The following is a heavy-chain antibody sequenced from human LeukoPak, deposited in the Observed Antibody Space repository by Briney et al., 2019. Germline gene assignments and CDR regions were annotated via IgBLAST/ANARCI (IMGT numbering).Heavy chain of an antibody. J-gene: IGHJ4*02. Sequence: PGGSLRLSCAASGFAFSSYWMHWARQAPGKGLVWVSRIKSDGSSTDYADSVKGRFTISRDNAENSLYLQMNSLRDEDTAVYYCARDLSRVRGAVDYWGQGTLVTVSS. CDR3: ARDLSRVRGAVDY. CDR2: IKSDGSST. CDR1: GFAFSSYW. V-gene: IGHV3-74*01. D-gene: IGHD3-10*01.